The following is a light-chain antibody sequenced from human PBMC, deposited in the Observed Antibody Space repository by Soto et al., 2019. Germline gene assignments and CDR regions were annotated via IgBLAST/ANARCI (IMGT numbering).Light chain of an antibody. J-gene: IGLJ3*02. CDR3: SLYTTTSAPWV. CDR2: DVS. V-gene: IGLV2-18*01. Sequence: QSVLTQPPSVSGSPGQSVTISCTGTSSDVGSYNRVSWYQQPPGTAPKLMIYDVSNRPSGVPDRFSGSKSGNTASLTISGLQAEDEADYYCSLYTTTSAPWVFGGGTKVTVL. CDR1: SSDVGSYNR.